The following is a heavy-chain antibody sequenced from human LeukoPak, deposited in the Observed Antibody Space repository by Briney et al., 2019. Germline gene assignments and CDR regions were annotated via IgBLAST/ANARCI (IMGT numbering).Heavy chain of an antibody. V-gene: IGHV1-8*03. Sequence: ASVKVSCKASGYTFTSYDINWVRQATGQGLEWMGWMNPNSGNTGYAQKFQGRVTITRDTSISTAYMELSRLRSDDTAVYYCARDRITMVRGVKCWFDPWGQGTLVTVSS. D-gene: IGHD3-10*01. J-gene: IGHJ5*02. CDR3: ARDRITMVRGVKCWFDP. CDR2: MNPNSGNT. CDR1: GYTFTSYD.